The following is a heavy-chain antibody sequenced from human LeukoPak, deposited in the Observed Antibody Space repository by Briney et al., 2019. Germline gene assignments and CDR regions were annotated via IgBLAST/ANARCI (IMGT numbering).Heavy chain of an antibody. CDR1: GLTFSSYG. CDR3: ATLYYPSGTPTGDY. CDR2: IRGSGVTT. Sequence: PGGSLRLSCAASGLTFSSYGMSWVRQAPGKGLEWVSGIRGSGVTTYYADSVKGRFTISRDNSKNTLYLRMNSLRAEDTAVYYCATLYYPSGTPTGDYWGQGTLVTVSS. V-gene: IGHV3-23*01. D-gene: IGHD3-10*01. J-gene: IGHJ4*02.